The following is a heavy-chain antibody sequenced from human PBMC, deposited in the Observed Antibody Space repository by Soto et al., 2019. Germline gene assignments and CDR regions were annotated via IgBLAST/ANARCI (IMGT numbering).Heavy chain of an antibody. Sequence: SETLSPTSPFSCGYNRYDYYFWSWGRQKPGKDLEWIGHMHHSGRTHYNPSLKSRVAVSVDTSKNQFSLYLNSVTAADTAVYYCARWVEVSLDYFDSWGQG. CDR2: MHHSGRT. V-gene: IGHV4-30-4*01. CDR1: CGYNRYDYYF. D-gene: IGHD6-6*01. J-gene: IGHJ4*02. CDR3: ARWVEVSLDYFDS.